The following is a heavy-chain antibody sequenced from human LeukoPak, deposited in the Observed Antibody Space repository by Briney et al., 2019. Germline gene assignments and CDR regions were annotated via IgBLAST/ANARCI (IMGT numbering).Heavy chain of an antibody. V-gene: IGHV3-49*04. CDR2: IRSEGHGGTP. J-gene: IGHJ4*02. CDR1: GFTFGDYA. D-gene: IGHD3-22*01. Sequence: GGPLRLSCTALGFTFGDYAMNWVRQAPGKGLEWVGFIRSEGHGGTPEYATSVKGRFTISRDDSKSIAYLQMNSLKTEDTAMYYCTRDSYSVDSGYFEFDYWGQGTLVTVSS. CDR3: TRDSYSVDSGYFEFDY.